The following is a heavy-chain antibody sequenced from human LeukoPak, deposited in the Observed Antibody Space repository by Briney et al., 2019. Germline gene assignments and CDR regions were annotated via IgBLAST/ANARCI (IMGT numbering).Heavy chain of an antibody. J-gene: IGHJ3*02. CDR3: AREEWEPPVAFDI. CDR2: IILIFLTP. CDR1: XGTFSSYA. D-gene: IGHD1-26*01. Sequence: CKASXGTFSSYAISWVRQAPGQGLEGMGTIILIFLTPHYAQKFQRRVTLTTHQSPSTPYMQLSSLRSEDTAVYYCAREEWEPPVAFDIWGQGTMVTVSS. V-gene: IGHV1-69*05.